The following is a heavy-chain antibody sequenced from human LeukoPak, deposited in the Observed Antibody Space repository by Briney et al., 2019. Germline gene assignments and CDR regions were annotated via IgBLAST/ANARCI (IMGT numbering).Heavy chain of an antibody. CDR1: GFTFSSYA. J-gene: IGHJ4*02. Sequence: GGSLRLSCAASGFTFSSYAMHWVRQAPGKGLEWVAVISYDGSNKYYADSVKGRFTISRDNSKNTLYLQMNSLRAEDTAVYYCAREGMATKRALDYWGQGTLVTVSS. V-gene: IGHV3-30-3*01. CDR2: ISYDGSNK. D-gene: IGHD1-26*01. CDR3: AREGMATKRALDY.